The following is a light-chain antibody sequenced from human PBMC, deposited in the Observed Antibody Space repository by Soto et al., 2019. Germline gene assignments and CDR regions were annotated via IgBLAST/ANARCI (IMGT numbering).Light chain of an antibody. CDR2: GAS. CDR1: QSVSSSY. V-gene: IGKV3-20*01. CDR3: QQYGSSLGIT. J-gene: IGKJ5*01. Sequence: EIVWTQSPGTMSLSPGERATLSCRASQSVSSSYLAWYQHKSGQAPRLLIYGASSRATGIPERFSGSGSGTDFTLTIRRLEPEDFAVYYCQQYGSSLGITFGQGTRLEIK.